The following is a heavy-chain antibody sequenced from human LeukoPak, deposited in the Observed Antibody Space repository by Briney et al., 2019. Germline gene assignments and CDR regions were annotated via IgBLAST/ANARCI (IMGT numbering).Heavy chain of an antibody. CDR3: ARGAPFASCSGGSCYSVFDY. CDR2: IKEDGSEK. D-gene: IGHD2-15*01. V-gene: IGHV3-7*01. J-gene: IGHJ4*02. Sequence: GGSLRLSCAASGFTFSRYWMSWVRQAPGKGLEWVANIKEDGSEKYYVDSVKGRFTISRDNAKNSLYLQMNSLRAEDTAVYYCARGAPFASCSGGSCYSVFDYWGQGTLVTVSS. CDR1: GFTFSRYW.